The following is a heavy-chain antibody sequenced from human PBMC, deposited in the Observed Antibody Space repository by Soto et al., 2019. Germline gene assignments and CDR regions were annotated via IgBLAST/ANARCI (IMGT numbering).Heavy chain of an antibody. D-gene: IGHD5-12*01. CDR3: SSMPRAYSGYDLGY. J-gene: IGHJ4*02. V-gene: IGHV3-21*01. CDR2: ISSSSSYI. Sequence: EVQLVESGGGLVKPGGSLRLSCAASGFTFSSYSMNWVRQAPGKGLEWVSSISSSSSYIYYADSVKGRFTISRDNAKKSLYLQINSLRAEDTAVYYCSSMPRAYSGYDLGYWGQGTLVTVSS. CDR1: GFTFSSYS.